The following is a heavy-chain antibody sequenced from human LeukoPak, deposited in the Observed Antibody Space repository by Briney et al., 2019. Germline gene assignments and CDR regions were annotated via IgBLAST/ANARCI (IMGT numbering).Heavy chain of an antibody. CDR2: ISSGSSTI. J-gene: IGHJ4*02. V-gene: IGHV3-48*01. Sequence: GGSLRLSCAASGFTFSIYSINWVRQAPGKGLEWVSFISSGSSTIYYADSVKGRFTISRGNAKNSLYLQMNSLRAEDTAVYYCARSQSGSYSNLDYWGQGTLVTVSS. CDR1: GFTFSIYS. CDR3: ARSQSGSYSNLDY. D-gene: IGHD1-26*01.